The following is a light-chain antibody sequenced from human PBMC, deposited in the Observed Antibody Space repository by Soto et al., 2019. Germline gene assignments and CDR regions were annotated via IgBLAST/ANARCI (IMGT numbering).Light chain of an antibody. V-gene: IGKV1-5*01. CDR2: DVC. J-gene: IGKJ4*01. CDR1: QTISSW. CDR3: LQHNTCTLT. Sequence: DIQITQSPSTLSGSVGDRVTITCRASQTISSWLAWYQQKPGKAPKLLIYDVCSLESGVLSRFSGSGSGTEFTRTISSLQPEDFATYYCLQHNTCTLTFGGGTKVDIK.